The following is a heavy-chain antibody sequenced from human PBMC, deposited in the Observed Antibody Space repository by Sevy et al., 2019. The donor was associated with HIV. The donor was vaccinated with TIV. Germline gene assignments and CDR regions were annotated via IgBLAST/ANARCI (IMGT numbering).Heavy chain of an antibody. D-gene: IGHD4-17*01. CDR3: ASFSPGDYGGNPS. CDR2: INSDGSST. CDR1: GFTFSSYL. Sequence: GGSLRLSCAASGFTFSSYLMHWVRQAPGKGLVWVSRINSDGSSTSYADSVKGRFTISRDNAKNTLYLQMNSLRAEDTAVYYCASFSPGDYGGNPSWGQGTLVTVSS. J-gene: IGHJ5*02. V-gene: IGHV3-74*01.